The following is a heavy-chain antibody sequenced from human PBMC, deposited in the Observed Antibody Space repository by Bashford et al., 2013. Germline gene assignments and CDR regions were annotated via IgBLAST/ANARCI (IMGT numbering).Heavy chain of an antibody. J-gene: IGHJ5*02. CDR2: ISGHNGNT. CDR3: ATEGYSGHLWGTLGRGWSDP. D-gene: IGHD3-16*01. Sequence: WVRQAPGQGLEWMGWISGHNGNTDYADNLQGRVTMTRDTSTSTAYMELKSLRFDDTAVYYCATEGYSGHLWGTLGRGWSDPWGQGTQVTVSS. V-gene: IGHV1-18*01.